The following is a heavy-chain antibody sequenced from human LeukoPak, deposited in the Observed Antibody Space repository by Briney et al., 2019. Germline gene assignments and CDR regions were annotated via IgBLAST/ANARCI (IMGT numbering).Heavy chain of an antibody. D-gene: IGHD6-13*01. CDR3: AKGRSGIAAAGLNY. J-gene: IGHJ4*02. V-gene: IGHV3-23*01. CDR2: ISGSNDIT. CDR1: GFTFSSYA. Sequence: PGGSLRLSCAASGFTFSSYAMSWVRQAPGKGLEWVSVISGSNDITYYADSVKGRFTISRDNSKNTLYLQMNSLRAEDTAVYYCAKGRSGIAAAGLNYWGQGTLVTVSS.